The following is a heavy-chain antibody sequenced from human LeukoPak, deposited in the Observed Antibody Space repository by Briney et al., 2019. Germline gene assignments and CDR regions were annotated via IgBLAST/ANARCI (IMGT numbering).Heavy chain of an antibody. V-gene: IGHV1-69*06. CDR3: ASPYDYGDHYLDALHI. Sequence: SVKVSCKASGDTFSSFAVSWVRQAPGQGLEWMGRIIPLFGTADYAQRYQGRVAISADNSLNTAYLELSSLTSEDTAVYYCASPYDYGDHYLDALHIWGQGTIVTVSS. J-gene: IGHJ3*02. D-gene: IGHD4-17*01. CDR1: GDTFSSFA. CDR2: IIPLFGTA.